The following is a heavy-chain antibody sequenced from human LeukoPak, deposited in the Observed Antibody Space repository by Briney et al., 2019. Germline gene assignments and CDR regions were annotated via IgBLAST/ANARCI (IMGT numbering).Heavy chain of an antibody. CDR1: GFSFTNAW. Sequence: GGSLRLSCAVSGFSFTNAWMSWVRQAAGKGLEWVGRIKSKADDGTIDYAAPVKGRFTISRDESKNTRYLQMNSLKTEDTAVYYCTTGERRFDSSGYYPYYFDYWGQGTLVTVSS. D-gene: IGHD3-22*01. J-gene: IGHJ4*01. V-gene: IGHV3-15*01. CDR3: TTGERRFDSSGYYPYYFDY. CDR2: IKSKADDGTI.